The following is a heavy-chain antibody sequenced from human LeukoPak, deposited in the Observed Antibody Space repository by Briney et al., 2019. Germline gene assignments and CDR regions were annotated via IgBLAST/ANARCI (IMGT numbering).Heavy chain of an antibody. Sequence: ASVKVSCKASGYTFTGYYMHWVRQAPGQGLEWMGWINPNSGGTNYAQKFQGRVTMTRDTSISTAYMELSRLRSDDTAVYYCARADTAMVTSYYFDYWGQGTLVTVSS. V-gene: IGHV1-2*02. CDR2: INPNSGGT. D-gene: IGHD5-18*01. CDR1: GYTFTGYY. CDR3: ARADTAMVTSYYFDY. J-gene: IGHJ4*02.